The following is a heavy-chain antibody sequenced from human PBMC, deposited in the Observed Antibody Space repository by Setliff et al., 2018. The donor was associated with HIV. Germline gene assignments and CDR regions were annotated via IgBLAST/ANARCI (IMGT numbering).Heavy chain of an antibody. D-gene: IGHD3-16*01. Sequence: KTSETLSLTCDVSRYSVNSNYYWGWIRQPPGKGLDSPGRVLEWIGHIFHTGSTYYNPSLKSRVSMSIDTSRNQFSLKLNSLTAADTAVYYCARVWLHFDADILRFDPWGPGTLVTVSS. V-gene: IGHV4-38-2*01. CDR1: RYSVNSNYY. CDR3: ARVWLHFDADILRFDP. J-gene: IGHJ5*02. CDR2: IFHTGST.